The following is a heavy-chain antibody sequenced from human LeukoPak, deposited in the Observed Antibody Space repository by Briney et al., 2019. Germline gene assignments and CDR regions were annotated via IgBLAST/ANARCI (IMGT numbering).Heavy chain of an antibody. J-gene: IGHJ4*02. Sequence: GGSLRLSCAASGFTVSSNYMSWVRQAPGKGLEWVSVIYSGGSTYYADSVKGRFTIYRDNSKNTLYLQMNSLRAEDTAVYYCTKVLRSGDYSPDYWGQGTLVTVSS. CDR3: TKVLRSGDYSPDY. V-gene: IGHV3-53*01. CDR1: GFTVSSNY. CDR2: IYSGGST. D-gene: IGHD4-17*01.